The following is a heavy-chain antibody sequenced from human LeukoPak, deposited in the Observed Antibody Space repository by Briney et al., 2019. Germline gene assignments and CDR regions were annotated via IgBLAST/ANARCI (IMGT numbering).Heavy chain of an antibody. CDR3: ARDSLIDSGSFS. CDR1: GFTFSSYS. Sequence: PGGSLRLSCAASGFTFSSYSMNWVRQAPGKGLEWVSSISSSSSYIYYADSVKGRFTISRDNAKNSQYLQMNSLRAEDTAVYYCARDSLIDSGSFSWGQGTLVTVSS. D-gene: IGHD1-26*01. V-gene: IGHV3-21*01. CDR2: ISSSSSYI. J-gene: IGHJ5*02.